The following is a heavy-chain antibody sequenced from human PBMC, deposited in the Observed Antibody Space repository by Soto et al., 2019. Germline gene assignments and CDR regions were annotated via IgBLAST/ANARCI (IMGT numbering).Heavy chain of an antibody. V-gene: IGHV3-30-3*01. CDR2: ISLDGSNK. CDR3: ARVPADLVAILYIYPLDGREQMSDMDV. Sequence: QMQLVQSGGGVVQPGRSLRLSCAASGFTFSYYPMHWVRQAPGKGLEWVAVISLDGSNKYYADSVKGRFTISRDNSKNTLYLQMNDLRSEDTAVYYCARVPADLVAILYIYPLDGREQMSDMDVWGQGTTVTVSS. J-gene: IGHJ6*02. D-gene: IGHD5-12*01. CDR1: GFTFSYYP.